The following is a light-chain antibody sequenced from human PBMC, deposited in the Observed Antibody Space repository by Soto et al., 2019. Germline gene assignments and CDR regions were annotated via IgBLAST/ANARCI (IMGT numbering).Light chain of an antibody. Sequence: QPVLTQSPSASASLGASVKFTCTLSSGHSSYAIAWHHQQPEKGPRFLMKLNSDGSHNKGDGIPDRFSGSSSGAERYLTISSLQSEDEADYYCQTWAGTGFSVVFGGGTKLTVL. CDR1: SGHSSYA. CDR3: QTWAGTGFSVV. V-gene: IGLV4-69*01. J-gene: IGLJ2*01. CDR2: LNSDGSH.